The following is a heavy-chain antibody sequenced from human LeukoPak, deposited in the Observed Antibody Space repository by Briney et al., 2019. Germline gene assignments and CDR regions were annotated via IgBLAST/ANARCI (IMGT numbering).Heavy chain of an antibody. CDR3: ARDINYDLHPSWFDP. CDR1: GFTFISYA. D-gene: IGHD3-22*01. J-gene: IGHJ5*02. Sequence: GGSLRLSCAASGFTFISYAMSWVRQAPGKGLEWVSAISGSGGSTYYADSVKGRFTISRDNSKNTLYLQMDSLRADDTAVYYCARDINYDLHPSWFDPWGQGTLVTVSS. V-gene: IGHV3-23*01. CDR2: ISGSGGST.